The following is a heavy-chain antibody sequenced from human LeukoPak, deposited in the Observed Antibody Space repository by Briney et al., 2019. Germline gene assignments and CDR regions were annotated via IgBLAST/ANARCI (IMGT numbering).Heavy chain of an antibody. D-gene: IGHD2-2*02. Sequence: GGSLRLSCAASGFTFSSYVMSWVRQAPGKGLEWVSSISGSGGSTYYADSVKGRFTISRDNSKNTLYLQMNSLRAADTAVYYCAKDIPVEEDYFDYRGQGTLVTVSS. J-gene: IGHJ4*02. V-gene: IGHV3-23*01. CDR2: ISGSGGST. CDR3: AKDIPVEEDYFDY. CDR1: GFTFSSYV.